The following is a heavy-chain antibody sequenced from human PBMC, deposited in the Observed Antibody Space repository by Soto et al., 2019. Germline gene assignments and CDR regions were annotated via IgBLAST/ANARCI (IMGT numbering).Heavy chain of an antibody. CDR2: ISYDGSNK. CDR3: AKDPASILWWYFDY. D-gene: IGHD2-21*01. CDR1: GFTFSSYG. Sequence: PGGSLRLSCAASGFTFSSYGMHWVRQAPGKGLEWVAVISYDGSNKYYADSVKGRFTISRDNSKNTLYLQMNSLRAEDTAVYYCAKDPASILWWYFDYWGQGTLVTVSS. J-gene: IGHJ4*02. V-gene: IGHV3-30*18.